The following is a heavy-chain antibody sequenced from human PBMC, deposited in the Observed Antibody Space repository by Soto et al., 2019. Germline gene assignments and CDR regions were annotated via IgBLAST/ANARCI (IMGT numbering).Heavy chain of an antibody. CDR2: IYTGGSI. D-gene: IGHD1-26*01. Sequence: EVHLVDSGGGLVQPGGSLRLSCAASGFSVSSNYMSWVRQAPGKGLEWVSLIYTGGSIYYADSVEGRFTISRDNSKNTLYLQMNSLGDEDTAVYYCARGRGDEWGDYYYMDVWGNGTTVTVSS. V-gene: IGHV3-53*04. J-gene: IGHJ6*03. CDR1: GFSVSSNY. CDR3: ARGRGDEWGDYYYMDV.